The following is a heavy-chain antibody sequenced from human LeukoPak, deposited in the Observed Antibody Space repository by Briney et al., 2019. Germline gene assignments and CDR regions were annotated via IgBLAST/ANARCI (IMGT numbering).Heavy chain of an antibody. Sequence: GGSLRLPCTASGFTFSSYWMSWVRQAPGKGLEWVANINQDGSEKYYVDSVKGRFTISRDNAKNSLYLQMNSLRAEDTAVYYCARGRRVPAAMGNWFDPWGQGTLVTVSS. CDR2: INQDGSEK. D-gene: IGHD2-2*01. CDR3: ARGRRVPAAMGNWFDP. V-gene: IGHV3-7*01. CDR1: GFTFSSYW. J-gene: IGHJ5*02.